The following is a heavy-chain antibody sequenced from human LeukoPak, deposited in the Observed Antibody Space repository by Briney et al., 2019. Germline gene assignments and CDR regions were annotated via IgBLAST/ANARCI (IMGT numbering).Heavy chain of an antibody. J-gene: IGHJ4*02. CDR1: GFTFSSYW. D-gene: IGHD5-24*01. Sequence: PGGSLRLSCAASGFTFSSYWMSWVRQAPQKGLEWVASIKGDGSETFYVDSVKGRFTISRDNAQRSLFLQMNSLRAEDTAVYYCVRWRWLQSEFYYRGQGTLVTVSS. CDR2: IKGDGSET. CDR3: VRWRWLQSEFYY. V-gene: IGHV3-7*01.